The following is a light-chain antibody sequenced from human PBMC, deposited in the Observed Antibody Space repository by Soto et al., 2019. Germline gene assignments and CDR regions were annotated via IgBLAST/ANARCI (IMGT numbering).Light chain of an antibody. CDR3: QHFNSYPWT. V-gene: IGKV1-5*01. Sequence: DIQMTQSPSSLSASVGDRVTITCRASQNIDSYLNWYQQRPGKAPKLLIHDASSLQSGVPSRFSGSGSGTEFTLTISSLQPDDFATYYCQHFNSYPWTFGQGTKVDIK. CDR1: QNIDSY. J-gene: IGKJ1*01. CDR2: DAS.